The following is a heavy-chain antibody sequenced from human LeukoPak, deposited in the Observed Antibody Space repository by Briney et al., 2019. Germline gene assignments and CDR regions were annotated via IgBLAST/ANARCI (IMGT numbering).Heavy chain of an antibody. Sequence: PSETLSLTCTVSGVSIGSGGYFWSWIRQHPGKGLEWIGYIYYSGSTYYNPSLKSRVIISVDTSKNQFSLKLASVTAADTAVYYCASRNAAAYYFDYWGQGTLVTVSS. CDR3: ASRNAAAYYFDY. CDR2: IYYSGST. D-gene: IGHD1-14*01. CDR1: GVSIGSGGYF. J-gene: IGHJ4*02. V-gene: IGHV4-31*03.